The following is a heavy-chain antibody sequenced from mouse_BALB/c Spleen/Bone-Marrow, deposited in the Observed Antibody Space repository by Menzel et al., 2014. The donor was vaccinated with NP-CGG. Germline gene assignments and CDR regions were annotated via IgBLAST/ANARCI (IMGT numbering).Heavy chain of an antibody. J-gene: IGHJ3*01. CDR2: INPDSSTI. V-gene: IGHV4-1*02. D-gene: IGHD1-1*01. Sequence: EVQLQQSGGGLVQPGGSLKLSCAASGFDFSRYWMSWVRQAPGKGLEWIGEINPDSSTINYTPSRKDKFIISRDNAKNTLYLQMSKVRSEDTALYYCARLSYYGRFAYWGQGTLVTVSA. CDR3: ARLSYYGRFAY. CDR1: GFDFSRYW.